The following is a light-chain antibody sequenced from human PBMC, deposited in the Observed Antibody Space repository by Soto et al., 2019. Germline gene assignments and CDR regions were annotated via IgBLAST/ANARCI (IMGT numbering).Light chain of an antibody. CDR3: QQYYNWPLT. V-gene: IGKV3-15*01. CDR2: GPS. J-gene: IGKJ4*01. Sequence: EILMTQSPATLSVSPGERATLFCRASQSVSSYLAWYQQKPGQAPRLLIYGPSTRATGIPARFSGSGSGTEFTLTISSLQSEDFEVYYCQQYYNWPLTFGGGTKVDIK. CDR1: QSVSSY.